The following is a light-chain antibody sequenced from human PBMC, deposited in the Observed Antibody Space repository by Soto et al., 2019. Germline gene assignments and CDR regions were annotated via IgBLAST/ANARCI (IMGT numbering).Light chain of an antibody. J-gene: IGKJ1*01. V-gene: IGKV3-15*01. Sequence: EIVMTQSPATLSVSPGERATLSCRASQSVSSNLAWYQQKPGQSPRLLIYGASTRATGVPARFSGSGSGTEFTLTISSLQSEDFAVYYCQQYINLWTFGQGTKVAI. CDR2: GAS. CDR3: QQYINLWT. CDR1: QSVSSN.